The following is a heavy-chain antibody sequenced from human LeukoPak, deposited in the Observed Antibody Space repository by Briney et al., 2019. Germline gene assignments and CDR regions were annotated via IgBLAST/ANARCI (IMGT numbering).Heavy chain of an antibody. D-gene: IGHD5-18*01. Sequence: GESLKISCKGSGYRFTSYWIAWVRPMPGKGLEWMGIIYPGDSDTRYSPSFRGQVTISADKSISIAYLQWSGLKASDTAMYYCARQDGYGLYYFDYWGQGTLVTVSS. V-gene: IGHV5-51*01. CDR2: IYPGDSDT. CDR1: GYRFTSYW. J-gene: IGHJ4*02. CDR3: ARQDGYGLYYFDY.